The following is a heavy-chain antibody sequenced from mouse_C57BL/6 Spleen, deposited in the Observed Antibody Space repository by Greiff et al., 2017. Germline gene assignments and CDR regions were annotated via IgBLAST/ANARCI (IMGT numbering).Heavy chain of an antibody. D-gene: IGHD2-3*01. CDR2: IYPGSGST. Sequence: VQLQQPGAELVKPGASVKMSCKASGYTFTSYWITWVKQRPGQGLEWIGDIYPGSGSTNYNEKFKSKATLTVDTSSSTAYMQRSSLTSEDSAVYYCARGVDDGYYEAMDYWGKGASVTVSS. V-gene: IGHV1-55*01. CDR1: GYTFTSYW. J-gene: IGHJ4*01. CDR3: ARGVDDGYYEAMDY.